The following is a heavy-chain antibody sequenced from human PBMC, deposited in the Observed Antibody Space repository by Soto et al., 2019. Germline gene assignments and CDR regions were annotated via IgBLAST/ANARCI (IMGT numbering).Heavy chain of an antibody. CDR1: GYTFTSYG. CDR3: ASGGDLNGNYGAFDI. Sequence: QVQLVQSGAEVKKPGASVKVSCKASGYTFTSYGISWVRQAPAQGLEWMGWISAYNGNTNYAQKLQGRVTRTTQTSTRTAYRDQRSLRSDDTAVYYCASGGDLNGNYGAFDICGQGTIVTVCS. J-gene: IGHJ3*02. V-gene: IGHV1-18*01. D-gene: IGHD1-7*01. CDR2: ISAYNGNT.